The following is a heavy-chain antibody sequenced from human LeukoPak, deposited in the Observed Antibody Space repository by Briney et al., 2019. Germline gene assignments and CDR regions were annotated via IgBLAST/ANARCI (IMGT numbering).Heavy chain of an antibody. D-gene: IGHD4-23*01. J-gene: IGHJ4*02. Sequence: PGGSLRLSCAASGFTFSTSWMTWVRQAPGKGLEWVANINPDGSAKNYVGFVQGRFTISRDNAKNSVYLQMSSLRAEDTAVYFCARQRAKVNWGQGTLVTVSS. CDR1: GFTFSTSW. CDR3: ARQRAKVN. CDR2: INPDGSAK. V-gene: IGHV3-7*01.